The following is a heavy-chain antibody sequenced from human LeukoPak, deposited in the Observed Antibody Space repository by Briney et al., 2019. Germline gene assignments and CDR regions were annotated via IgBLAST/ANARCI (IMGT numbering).Heavy chain of an antibody. J-gene: IGHJ5*02. V-gene: IGHV1-2*02. D-gene: IGHD6-13*01. CDR3: ARDRGRGGPQQLVRKGDWFDP. CDR1: GYTFTGYY. Sequence: ASVKVSCKASGYTFTGYYMHWVRQAPGQGLEWMGWINPNSGGTNYAQKFQGRVTMTRDTPISTAYMELSRLRSDDTAVYYCARDRGRGGPQQLVRKGDWFDPWGQGTLVTVSS. CDR2: INPNSGGT.